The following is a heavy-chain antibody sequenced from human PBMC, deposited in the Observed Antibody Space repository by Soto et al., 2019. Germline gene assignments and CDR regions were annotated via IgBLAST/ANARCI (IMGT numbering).Heavy chain of an antibody. CDR2: IYYSETA. D-gene: IGHD2-15*01. CDR1: GVSITSGDYY. V-gene: IGHV4-30-4*01. J-gene: IGHJ1*01. CDR3: ARDDLEYGGTHLSA. Sequence: SETLSLTCTVSGVSITSGDYYWSWIRQSPGKGLEWIGYIYYSETAQYNPTLKSRAVISIDRSKNQLSLKMTSVTAADTAVYYCARDDLEYGGTHLSAWGQGTLGTVS.